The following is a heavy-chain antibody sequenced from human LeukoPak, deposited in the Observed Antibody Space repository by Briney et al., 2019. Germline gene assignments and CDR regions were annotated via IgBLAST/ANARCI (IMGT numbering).Heavy chain of an antibody. D-gene: IGHD5-24*01. CDR2: IYYSGST. V-gene: IGHV4-59*01. CDR1: GGSISSYY. Sequence: KPSETLSLTCTVSGGSISSYYWSWIRQPPGKGLEWIGYIYYSGSTNYNPSLKSRVTISVDTPKNQFSLKLSSVTAADTAVYYCARRITLEMATNWYFDLWGRGTLVTVSS. CDR3: ARRITLEMATNWYFDL. J-gene: IGHJ2*01.